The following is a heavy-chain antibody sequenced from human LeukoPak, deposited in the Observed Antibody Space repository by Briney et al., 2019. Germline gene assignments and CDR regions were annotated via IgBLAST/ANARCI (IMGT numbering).Heavy chain of an antibody. J-gene: IGHJ4*02. D-gene: IGHD3-10*01. CDR1: GFSFSAYS. CDR2: ISSASNHI. V-gene: IGHV3-21*01. CDR3: ARDKKNYYGSDY. Sequence: GGSLRLSCAGSGFSFSAYSMNWVRQAPGKELEWVAYISSASNHIYYGDSVKGRFTISRDNARNSVSLQMNSLRAEDTAVYYCARDKKNYYGSDYWGQGTLVTVSS.